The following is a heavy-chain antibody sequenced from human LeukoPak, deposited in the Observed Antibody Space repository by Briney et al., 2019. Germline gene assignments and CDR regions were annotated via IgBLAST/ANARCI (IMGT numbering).Heavy chain of an antibody. V-gene: IGHV4-61*02. D-gene: IGHD3-22*01. CDR3: ARDWAPYYYDSSGYSMFAFDI. J-gene: IGHJ3*02. Sequence: SQTLSLTCTVSGGSISSGSYYWSWIRQPAGRGLEWIGRIYTSGSTNYNPSLKSRVTISVDTSKNQFSLKLSSVTAADTAVYYCARDWAPYYYDSSGYSMFAFDIWGQGTMVTVSS. CDR1: GGSISSGSYY. CDR2: IYTSGST.